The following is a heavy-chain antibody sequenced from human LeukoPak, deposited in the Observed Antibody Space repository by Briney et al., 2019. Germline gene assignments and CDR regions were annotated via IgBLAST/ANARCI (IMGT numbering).Heavy chain of an antibody. CDR3: AKDGATIGLYYYYYYMDV. Sequence: PGGSLRLSCAASGFTFSSYWMHWVRQAPGKGLVWVSRINSDGSRTTYADSVKGRFTISRDNSKNTLYLQMNSLRAEDTAVYYCAKDGATIGLYYYYYYMDVWGKGTTVTISS. J-gene: IGHJ6*03. V-gene: IGHV3-74*01. CDR1: GFTFSSYW. D-gene: IGHD5-12*01. CDR2: INSDGSRT.